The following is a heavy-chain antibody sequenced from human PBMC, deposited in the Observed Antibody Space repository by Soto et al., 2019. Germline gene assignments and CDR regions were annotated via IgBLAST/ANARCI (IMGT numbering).Heavy chain of an antibody. J-gene: IGHJ5*02. CDR3: AREIVTAGGNNYFDP. CDR1: GGTVASSHW. CDR2: VYHTGDT. D-gene: IGHD2-21*02. Sequence: SETLSLTCGVSGGTVASSHWWSWVRQSPGRGLEWIGNVYHTGDTNFNPSLQSRVTFSVDKSNNQFSLRLTSVTAADTAVYFCAREIVTAGGNNYFDPWGPGXLVTVSS. V-gene: IGHV4-4*02.